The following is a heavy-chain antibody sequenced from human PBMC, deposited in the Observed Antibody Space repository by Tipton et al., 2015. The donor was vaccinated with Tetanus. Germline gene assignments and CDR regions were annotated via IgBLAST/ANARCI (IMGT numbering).Heavy chain of an antibody. V-gene: IGHV3-21*01. J-gene: IGHJ4*02. D-gene: IGHD6-13*01. Sequence: SLRLSCAASGFTFSSYSMNWVRQAPGKGLEWVSSISSSSSYIYYADSVKGRFTISRDNAKNSLYLQMNSLRAEDTAVYYCARLGAHIAAAGTVDYWGQGTLVTVSS. CDR2: ISSSSSYI. CDR3: ARLGAHIAAAGTVDY. CDR1: GFTFSSYS.